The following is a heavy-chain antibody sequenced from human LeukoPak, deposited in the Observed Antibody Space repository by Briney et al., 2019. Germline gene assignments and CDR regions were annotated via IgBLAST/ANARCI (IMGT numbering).Heavy chain of an antibody. Sequence: SETLSLTCTVSGGSISSSDYYWSWIRQPPGKGLEWIGYIYYSGSTSYNPSLKSRVTISVDTSKNQFSLKLTSVTAADAAVYYCARGFDAHNAFDIWGQGTMVTVSS. J-gene: IGHJ3*02. V-gene: IGHV4-30-4*01. CDR3: ARGFDAHNAFDI. CDR2: IYYSGST. D-gene: IGHD3-9*01. CDR1: GGSISSSDYY.